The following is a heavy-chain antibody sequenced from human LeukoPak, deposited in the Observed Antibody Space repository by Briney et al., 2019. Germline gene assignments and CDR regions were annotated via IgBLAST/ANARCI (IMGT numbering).Heavy chain of an antibody. CDR2: ISGFNT. D-gene: IGHD2-8*01. CDR3: AKDVCTSPRCLLYFDS. V-gene: IGHV3-23*01. CDR1: GFAFSNYA. J-gene: IGHJ4*02. Sequence: PGGSLRLSCTASGFAFSNYAMNWVRQAPGKGLEWVSGISGFNTYYADSVRGRFTISRDNSRNVMYLQMNGPRAEDTAIYYCAKDVCTSPRCLLYFDSWGQGTPVTVSS.